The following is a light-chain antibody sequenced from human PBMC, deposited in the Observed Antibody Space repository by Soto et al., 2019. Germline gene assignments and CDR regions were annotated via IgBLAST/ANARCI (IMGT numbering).Light chain of an antibody. CDR1: QSVGTK. CDR2: GAS. CDR3: QQYDNLPLT. V-gene: IGKV3-15*01. J-gene: IGKJ3*01. Sequence: IVMTQSPATLSVSPGERANLSCRASQSVGTKLAWYQQTPGQAPRLLIYGASNRATGVPARISGSVSGTEFTLTINSLQSGDFAVYFCQQYDNLPLTFGPGTKVDIK.